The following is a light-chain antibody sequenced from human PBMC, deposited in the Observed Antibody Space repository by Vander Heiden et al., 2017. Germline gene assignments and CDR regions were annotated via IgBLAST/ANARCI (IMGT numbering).Light chain of an antibody. J-gene: IGKJ4*01. Sequence: EIVLTQSPAILSLSPGERATLSCRASQSVSTYLAWYQQKPGQAPRLLIYDAFNRASGIPARFSGSGSETDFTLTISSLEPEDFAVYYCQQRSTWPVTFGGGTMVEIK. CDR3: QQRSTWPVT. CDR2: DAF. CDR1: QSVSTY. V-gene: IGKV3-11*01.